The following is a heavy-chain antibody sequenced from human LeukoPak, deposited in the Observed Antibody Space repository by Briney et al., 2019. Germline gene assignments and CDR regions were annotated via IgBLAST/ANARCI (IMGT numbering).Heavy chain of an antibody. CDR3: AKDQGRVVPAAMSLDY. V-gene: IGHV3-30*02. D-gene: IGHD2-2*01. CDR1: GFTFSSYG. J-gene: IGHJ4*02. CDR2: IRYDGSYK. Sequence: GGSLRLSCAASGFTFSSYGMHWVRQAPGKGLEWVTFIRYDGSYKNNADSVKGRFTISRDNSKNTLYLQMNSPRPDDTAVYYCAKDQGRVVPAAMSLDYWGQGTLVTVSS.